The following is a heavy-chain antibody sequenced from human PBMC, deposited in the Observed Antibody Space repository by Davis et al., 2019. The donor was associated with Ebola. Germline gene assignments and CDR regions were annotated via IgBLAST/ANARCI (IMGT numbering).Heavy chain of an antibody. D-gene: IGHD3-3*01. CDR2: IYYSGST. J-gene: IGHJ4*02. Sequence: PSETLSLTCTVSGGSISSYYWSWIRQPAGKGLEWIGYIYYSGSTNYNPSLKSRVTISVDTSKNQFSLKLSSVTAADTAVYYCARHVVAEWLLNWGQGTLVTVSS. V-gene: IGHV4-59*08. CDR1: GGSISSYY. CDR3: ARHVVAEWLLN.